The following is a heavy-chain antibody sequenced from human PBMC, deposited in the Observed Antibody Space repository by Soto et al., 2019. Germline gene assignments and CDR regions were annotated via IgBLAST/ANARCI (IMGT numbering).Heavy chain of an antibody. V-gene: IGHV1-18*01. J-gene: IGHJ4*02. CDR2: ISAYNGNT. Sequence: ASVKVSCKASGYTFTSYGISWVRQAPGQGLEWMGWISAYNGNTNYAQKLQGRVTMTTDTSTSTAYMELRSLRSDDTAVYYCARGSTVTTNQDFAYWGQGTLVTVSS. CDR3: ARGSTVTTNQDFAY. CDR1: GYTFTSYG. D-gene: IGHD4-17*01.